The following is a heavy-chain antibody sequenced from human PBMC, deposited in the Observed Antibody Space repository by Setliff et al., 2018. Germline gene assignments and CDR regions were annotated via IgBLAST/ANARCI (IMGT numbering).Heavy chain of an antibody. Sequence: GGSLRLSCAASGSTFSSYGMHWVRQAPGKGLEWVAVISYDGSSTTYEDSVKGRFTISRDNAKNTLYLQMNSLRAEDTAVYYCARAHSSTLSVHDYRGQGTLVTVSS. D-gene: IGHD2-2*01. V-gene: IGHV3-30*12. CDR3: ARAHSSTLSVHDY. CDR1: GSTFSSYG. J-gene: IGHJ4*02. CDR2: ISYDGSST.